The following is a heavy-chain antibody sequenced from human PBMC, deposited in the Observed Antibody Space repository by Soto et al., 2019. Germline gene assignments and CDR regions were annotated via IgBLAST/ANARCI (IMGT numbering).Heavy chain of an antibody. V-gene: IGHV4-4*02. CDR3: ARDGHYDSSGIMDV. D-gene: IGHD6-25*01. CDR2: VYQSGIT. Sequence: QVQLEESGPGLVKASGTLSLTCAVSGDSISRNTWWSWVRQTPEKGLEWIGDVYQSGITHYSPSLKSRVTISMEKSRNQFSLKMTSVTAADTAMYYCARDGHYDSSGIMDVWGQGTTVTVS. CDR1: GDSISRNTW. J-gene: IGHJ6*02.